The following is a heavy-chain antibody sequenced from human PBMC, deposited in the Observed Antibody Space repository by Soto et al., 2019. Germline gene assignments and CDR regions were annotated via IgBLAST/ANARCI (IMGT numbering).Heavy chain of an antibody. V-gene: IGHV3-21*01. J-gene: IGHJ6*03. CDR2: ISSRSSYI. CDR1: GFTFSSYS. D-gene: IGHD6-6*01. Sequence: GGSLRLSCAASGFTFSSYSMNWVRQAPGKGLEWVSSISSRSSYIYYADSVKGRFTISRDNAKNPLYVQMNRLGAEDTAVYYCARGGSSVHYYYMDVWGKGTTVTVSS. CDR3: ARGGSSVHYYYMDV.